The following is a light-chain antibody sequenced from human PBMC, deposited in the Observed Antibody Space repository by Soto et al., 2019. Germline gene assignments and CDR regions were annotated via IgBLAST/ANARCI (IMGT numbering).Light chain of an antibody. V-gene: IGLV2-11*01. Sequence: HSALTQPRSVSGSPGQSVTISCSGTSSCVGGFNYVSWFQQHPGKAPKLMIYDVSKRPSGVPDRFSGSKSGNTASLTISGLQAEDEADYYCCSYAGSNTYVFGTGTKVTVL. CDR1: SSCVGGFNY. CDR3: CSYAGSNTYV. J-gene: IGLJ1*01. CDR2: DVS.